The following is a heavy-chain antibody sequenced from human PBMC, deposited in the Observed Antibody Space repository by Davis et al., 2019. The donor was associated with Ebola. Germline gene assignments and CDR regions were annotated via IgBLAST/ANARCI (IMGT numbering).Heavy chain of an antibody. CDR1: GFTLSDYY. D-gene: IGHD6-19*01. V-gene: IGHV3-11*01. Sequence: GESLKISCVASGFTLSDYYMSWIRQAPGKGLEWVSSIRSSDTTIYYSDPVEGRFTVSRDNAKNSLYLQMNSLRAEDTAVYYCARDKRSSWYGGMDVWGQGTTVTVSS. CDR3: ARDKRSSWYGGMDV. CDR2: IRSSDTTI. J-gene: IGHJ6*02.